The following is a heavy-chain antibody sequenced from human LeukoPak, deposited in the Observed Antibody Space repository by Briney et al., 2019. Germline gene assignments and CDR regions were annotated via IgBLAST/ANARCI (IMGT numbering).Heavy chain of an antibody. V-gene: IGHV3-66*01. D-gene: IGHD4-4*01. CDR1: GFTFSSYA. CDR3: ARIYN. Sequence: GGSLRLFWAASGFTFSSYAMSWVRQAPGKGLEWVSLIYSGGSTYYADSVRGRFTTSRDNSKNTLYLQMNSLRVEDTAVYYCARIYNWGQGTLVTVSS. CDR2: IYSGGST. J-gene: IGHJ4*02.